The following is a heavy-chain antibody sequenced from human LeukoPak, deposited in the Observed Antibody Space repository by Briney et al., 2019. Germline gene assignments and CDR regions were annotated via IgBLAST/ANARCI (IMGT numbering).Heavy chain of an antibody. D-gene: IGHD1-14*01. J-gene: IGHJ3*02. Sequence: SETLSLTCTVSGGSISSYYWSWIRQPAGKGLEWIGRIYTSGSTNYNPSLKSRVTISVDTSKNQFSLKLSSVTAADTAVYYCARRSHKDRRAAFDIWGQGTMVTASS. CDR1: GGSISSYY. V-gene: IGHV4-4*07. CDR3: ARRSHKDRRAAFDI. CDR2: IYTSGST.